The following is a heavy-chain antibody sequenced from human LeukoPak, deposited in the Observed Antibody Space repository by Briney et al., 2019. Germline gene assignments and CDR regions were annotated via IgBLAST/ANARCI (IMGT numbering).Heavy chain of an antibody. CDR3: ARYSSGWTPTYFDY. Sequence: PGRSLRLSCAASGFTFDDYAMHWVRQAPGKGLEWVSGISWDSGSIGYADSVKGRFTISRDNSKNTLYLQMNSLRAEDTAVYYCARYSSGWTPTYFDYWGQGTLVTVSS. V-gene: IGHV3-9*01. CDR1: GFTFDDYA. CDR2: ISWDSGSI. J-gene: IGHJ4*02. D-gene: IGHD6-19*01.